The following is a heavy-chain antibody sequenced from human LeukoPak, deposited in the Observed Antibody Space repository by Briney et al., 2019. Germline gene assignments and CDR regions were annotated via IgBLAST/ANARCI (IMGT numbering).Heavy chain of an antibody. Sequence: GGSLRLPCIASGFTFSNDWMTWVRQVPGKGLEWVGKIKEDGTEKVYVDSVKGRFTISRDNAKNSLYLQMNSLRAEDTAVYYCARDSKFAFWFDPWGQGTLVTVSS. V-gene: IGHV3-7*01. D-gene: IGHD4-11*01. CDR3: ARDSKFAFWFDP. CDR2: IKEDGTEK. J-gene: IGHJ5*02. CDR1: GFTFSNDW.